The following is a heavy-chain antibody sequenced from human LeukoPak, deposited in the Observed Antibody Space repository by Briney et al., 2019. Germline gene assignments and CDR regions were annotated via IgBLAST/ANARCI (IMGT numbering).Heavy chain of an antibody. D-gene: IGHD2-2*01. Sequence: GGSLRLSCAVSGFTLSSYWMHWVRQAPGKGLVWVSRINSDGSSTSYADSVKGRFTISRDNAKSTLYLQMNSLRAEDTAVYYCARGPQRGAAANYYGMDVWGQGTTVTVSS. J-gene: IGHJ6*02. CDR1: GFTLSSYW. V-gene: IGHV3-74*01. CDR3: ARGPQRGAAANYYGMDV. CDR2: INSDGSST.